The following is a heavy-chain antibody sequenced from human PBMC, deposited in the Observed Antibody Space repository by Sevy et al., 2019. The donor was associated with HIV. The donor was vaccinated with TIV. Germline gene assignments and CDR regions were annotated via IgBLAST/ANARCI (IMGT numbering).Heavy chain of an antibody. V-gene: IGHV3-30*18. J-gene: IGHJ3*02. Sequence: GGSLRLSCAASGFIFTNYGMHWVRQAPGKGLEWVAVISHDGSLKYYADSVRGRVTISRDSSKNTVSLQMNSLRLEDTAVYYCAKGSRATGSAFDIWGQGTMV. D-gene: IGHD2-15*01. CDR3: AKGSRATGSAFDI. CDR1: GFIFTNYG. CDR2: ISHDGSLK.